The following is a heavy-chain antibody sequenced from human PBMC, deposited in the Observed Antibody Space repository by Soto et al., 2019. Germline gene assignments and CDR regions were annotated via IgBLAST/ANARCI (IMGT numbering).Heavy chain of an antibody. CDR1: GGTFSSYA. J-gene: IGHJ3*02. D-gene: IGHD1-26*01. Sequence: ASVKVSCKASGGTFSSYAISWVRQAPGQGLEWMGGIIPIFGTANYAQKFQGRVTITADESTSTAYMELSSLRSEDTAVYYCARDWGGGGIYYAFDIWGQGTMVTVSS. V-gene: IGHV1-69*13. CDR3: ARDWGGGGIYYAFDI. CDR2: IIPIFGTA.